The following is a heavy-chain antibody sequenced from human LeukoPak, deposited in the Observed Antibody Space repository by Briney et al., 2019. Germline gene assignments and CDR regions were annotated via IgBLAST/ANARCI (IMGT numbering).Heavy chain of an antibody. Sequence: ASVKVSCKASGGTFSSYAINWVRQAPGKGLEWMGGFDPEDGETIYAQKFQGRVTMTEDTSTDTAYMELSSLRSVDTAVYYCATVGSGWYYFDYWGQGTLVTVSS. CDR1: GGTFSSYA. J-gene: IGHJ4*02. D-gene: IGHD6-19*01. V-gene: IGHV1-24*01. CDR2: FDPEDGET. CDR3: ATVGSGWYYFDY.